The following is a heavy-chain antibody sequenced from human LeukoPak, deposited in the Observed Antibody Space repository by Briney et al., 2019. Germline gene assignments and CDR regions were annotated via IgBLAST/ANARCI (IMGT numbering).Heavy chain of an antibody. Sequence: GGSLRLSCAASGFTFSSYSMNWVRQAPGKGLEWVSYISSSSSTIYYADSVKGRFTISRDNAKNSLYLQMNSLRAEDTAVYYCARSYDSSGLYYFDYWGQGTLVTVSS. CDR2: ISSSSSTI. D-gene: IGHD3-22*01. CDR1: GFTFSSYS. J-gene: IGHJ4*02. V-gene: IGHV3-48*04. CDR3: ARSYDSSGLYYFDY.